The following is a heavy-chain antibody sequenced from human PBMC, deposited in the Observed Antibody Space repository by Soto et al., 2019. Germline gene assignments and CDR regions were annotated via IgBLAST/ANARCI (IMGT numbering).Heavy chain of an antibody. Sequence: PGWSLRLSCAASGFTFSSYGMHWVRQAPGKGLEWVAVISYDGSNKYYADSVKGRFTISRDNSKNTLYLQMNSLRAEDTAVYYCATAAAGTGGWFDTWGQGTLVTVSS. CDR3: ATAAAGTGGWFDT. CDR2: ISYDGSNK. D-gene: IGHD6-13*01. CDR1: GFTFSSYG. V-gene: IGHV3-30*03. J-gene: IGHJ5*02.